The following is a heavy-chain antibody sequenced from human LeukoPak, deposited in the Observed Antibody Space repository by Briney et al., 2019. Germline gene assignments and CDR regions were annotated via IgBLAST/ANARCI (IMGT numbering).Heavy chain of an antibody. CDR3: AREGAYGAHGGNWFGP. J-gene: IGHJ5*02. CDR2: IIPIFGTA. D-gene: IGHD4-17*01. CDR1: VGTFTSYT. V-gene: IGHV1-69*13. Sequence: SEKVSCKASVGTFTSYTISWVRQAPRQGLEWMGGIIPIFGTANYAQKLQGRVTITADQSTRTAYMELSSLRAEDAAVYCCAREGAYGAHGGNWFGPWGQGTLVTVSS.